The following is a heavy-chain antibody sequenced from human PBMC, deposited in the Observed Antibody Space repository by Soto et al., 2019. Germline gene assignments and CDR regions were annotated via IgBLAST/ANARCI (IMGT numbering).Heavy chain of an antibody. Sequence: GGSLRLSCAASGFSFSKLWMSWVRQTPGKGLEWVANIRQDGSEKNYVDSVKGRFTISRDNAKNSLYLQMNSLRAEDTAVYYCARDGYDFWSGYYTVESRFYYYYYMDVWGKGTTVTVSS. J-gene: IGHJ6*03. CDR1: GFSFSKLW. V-gene: IGHV3-7*01. D-gene: IGHD3-3*01. CDR2: IRQDGSEK. CDR3: ARDGYDFWSGYYTVESRFYYYYYMDV.